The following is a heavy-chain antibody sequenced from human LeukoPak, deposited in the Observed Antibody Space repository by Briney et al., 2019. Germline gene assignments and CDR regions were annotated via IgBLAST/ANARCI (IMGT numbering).Heavy chain of an antibody. CDR2: IYSSGNT. Sequence: SETLSVTCSFSGDSISTYYWSWIRPSPGKGLEWIGHIYSSGNTDYNSSLKSRVTISVDTSKSQFSLRLSSVTATDTAVYYCARLRWQLVGPYFDYWGQGILVTVSS. D-gene: IGHD1-26*01. J-gene: IGHJ4*02. V-gene: IGHV4-59*01. CDR3: ARLRWQLVGPYFDY. CDR1: GDSISTYY.